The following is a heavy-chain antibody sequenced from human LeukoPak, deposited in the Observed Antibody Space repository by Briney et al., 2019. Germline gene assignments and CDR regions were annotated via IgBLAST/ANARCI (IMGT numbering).Heavy chain of an antibody. D-gene: IGHD3-22*01. CDR1: GDSMGNYY. CDR3: ARSTGFYTTYYMDV. Sequence: SETLSLTCTVSGDSMGNYYWNWLRQPAAKGLEWIVRIRSDGTNYANPSLESAVTLSVDTSNNHISLRLSSATAADTAVYYCARSTGFYTTYYMDVWGKGTTVTVSS. V-gene: IGHV4-4*07. J-gene: IGHJ6*03. CDR2: IRSDGTN.